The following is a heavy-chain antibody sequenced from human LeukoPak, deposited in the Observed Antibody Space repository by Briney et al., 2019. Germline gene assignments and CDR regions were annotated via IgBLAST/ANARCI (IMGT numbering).Heavy chain of an antibody. Sequence: GGSLRLSCAASGFTFSSYSMNWVRQAPGKALEWVSSISSSSSYIYYADSVKGRFTISRDNAKNSLYLQMNSLRAEDTAVYYCARYYDILTGYYRDFDYWAREPWSPSPQ. CDR2: ISSSSSYI. CDR3: ARYYDILTGYYRDFDY. D-gene: IGHD3-9*01. J-gene: IGHJ4*02. V-gene: IGHV3-21*01. CDR1: GFTFSSYS.